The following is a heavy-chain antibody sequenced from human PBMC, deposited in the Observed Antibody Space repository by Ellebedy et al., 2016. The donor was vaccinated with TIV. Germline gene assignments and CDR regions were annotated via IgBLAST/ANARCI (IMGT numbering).Heavy chain of an antibody. J-gene: IGHJ4*02. CDR3: AVWISGLGY. CDR1: GFTFSDRY. V-gene: IGHV3-72*01. D-gene: IGHD3-3*01. CDR2: TRNKPQSYTT. Sequence: GESLKISXATSGFTFSDRYMDWVRQAPGKGLEWVGRTRNKPQSYTTEYAASVKGRFTIPRDESKNSLFLQMNSLKTEDTAVYYCAVWISGLGYWGQGTLVTVSS.